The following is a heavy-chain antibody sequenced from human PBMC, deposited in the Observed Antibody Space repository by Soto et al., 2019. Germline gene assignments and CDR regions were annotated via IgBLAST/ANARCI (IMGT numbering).Heavy chain of an antibody. CDR1: GYTFTGYY. CDR2: INPNSGGT. CDR3: ARDLKSSGWSVVDYYGMDV. J-gene: IGHJ6*02. Sequence: ASVKVSCKASGYTFTGYYMHWVRQAPGQGLEWMGWINPNSGGTNYAQKFQGRVTMTRDTSISTAYMELSRLRSDDTAAYYCARDLKSSGWSVVDYYGMDVWGQGTTVTVSS. D-gene: IGHD6-19*01. V-gene: IGHV1-2*02.